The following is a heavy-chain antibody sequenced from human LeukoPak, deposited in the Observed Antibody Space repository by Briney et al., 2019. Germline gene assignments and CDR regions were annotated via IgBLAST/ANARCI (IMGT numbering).Heavy chain of an antibody. Sequence: ASVKVSCNISGYTLTDFSMHWVRQAPGKGLEWMGGFNREDDEPIYAPHFRGRVTVTEDTSTDTAYMELSSLRSEDTVVYYCATLDSYYDNSGRPLIPDWGQGTLVTVSS. CDR2: FNREDDEP. CDR1: GYTLTDFS. D-gene: IGHD3-22*01. V-gene: IGHV1-24*01. CDR3: ATLDSYYDNSGRPLIPD. J-gene: IGHJ4*02.